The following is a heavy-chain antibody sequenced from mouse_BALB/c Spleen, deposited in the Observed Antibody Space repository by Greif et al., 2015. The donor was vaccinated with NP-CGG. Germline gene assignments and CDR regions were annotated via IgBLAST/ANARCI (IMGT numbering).Heavy chain of an antibody. V-gene: IGHV1S29*02. J-gene: IGHJ1*01. CDR2: IYPYNGGT. CDR1: GYTFTDYN. Sequence: EVQLQQSGPELVKPGASVKISCKASGYTFTDYNMHWVKQSHGKSLEWIGYIYPYNGGTGYNQKFKSKATLTVDNSSSTAYMELRSLTSEDSAVYYCARSGYYGYWYFDVWGAGTTVTVSS. CDR3: ARSGYYGYWYFDV. D-gene: IGHD1-1*01.